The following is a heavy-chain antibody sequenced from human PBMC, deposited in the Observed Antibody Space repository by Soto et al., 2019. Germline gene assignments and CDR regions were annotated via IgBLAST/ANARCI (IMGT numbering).Heavy chain of an antibody. J-gene: IGHJ4*02. CDR3: ARDKDSSGYPLPGY. V-gene: IGHV3-23*01. Sequence: PGGSLRLSCAASGFTFSSYAMSWVRQAPGKGLEWVPSISASGGKTYYADSVKGRFTISRDNSKNTLYLQMNSLRAEDTAVYYCARDKDSSGYPLPGYWGQGTLVTVSS. CDR2: ISASGGKT. D-gene: IGHD3-22*01. CDR1: GFTFSSYA.